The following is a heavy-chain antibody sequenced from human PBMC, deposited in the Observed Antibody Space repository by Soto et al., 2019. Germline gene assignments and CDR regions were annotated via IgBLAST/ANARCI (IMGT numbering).Heavy chain of an antibody. Sequence: EVQLLESGGGLVQPGGSLRLSCAASGFTFSTYAMTWVSQAPGKGLEWVSGISGSGGSTYYADSVKGRFTISRDNSKNTLYLLMNSLRAEDTAVYYCAKRPLATVFGVAGNRFDPWGQGTLVTVSS. J-gene: IGHJ5*02. CDR3: AKRPLATVFGVAGNRFDP. V-gene: IGHV3-23*01. CDR1: GFTFSTYA. D-gene: IGHD3-3*01. CDR2: ISGSGGST.